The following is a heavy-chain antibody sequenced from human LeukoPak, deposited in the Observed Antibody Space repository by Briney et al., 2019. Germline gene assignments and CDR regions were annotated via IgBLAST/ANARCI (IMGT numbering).Heavy chain of an antibody. CDR3: ANLDNSGWYSLDY. Sequence: GGSLRLSCAASGFTFSSHDMSWVRQAPGKGLEWVSRISNSGDYTYYADSVKGRFTISRDNSKNTVYLQMKSLRAEDTAVYYCANLDNSGWYSLDYWGQGTLVTVSS. CDR1: GFTFSSHD. CDR2: ISNSGDYT. D-gene: IGHD6-19*01. V-gene: IGHV3-23*01. J-gene: IGHJ4*02.